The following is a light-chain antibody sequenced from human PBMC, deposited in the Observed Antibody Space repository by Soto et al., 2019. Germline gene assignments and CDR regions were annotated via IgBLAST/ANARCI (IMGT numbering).Light chain of an antibody. Sequence: EILMTQSPGTLSLSPGQRATLSCRASQSVSSSYLAWYQKKPGQAPRLLIYGASSRATVIPDRFSGGGSGTDLTLTISRLEPEDFAVYYCQQYGSSPSWTFGQGTKVDIK. CDR1: QSVSSSY. J-gene: IGKJ1*01. CDR3: QQYGSSPSWT. CDR2: GAS. V-gene: IGKV3-20*01.